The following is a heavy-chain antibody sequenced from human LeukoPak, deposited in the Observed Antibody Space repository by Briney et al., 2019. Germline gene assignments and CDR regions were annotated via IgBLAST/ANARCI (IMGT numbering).Heavy chain of an antibody. V-gene: IGHV3-48*03. CDR2: ISSSGSTI. CDR3: ARPNYDYVSHAFDI. J-gene: IGHJ3*02. D-gene: IGHD3-16*01. Sequence: PGGSLRLSCAASGFTFSSYEMNWVRQAPGKGLEWVSYISSSGSTIYYADSVKGRFTISRDNAKNSLYLQMNSLRAEDTAVYYCARPNYDYVSHAFDIWGQGTMVTVSS. CDR1: GFTFSSYE.